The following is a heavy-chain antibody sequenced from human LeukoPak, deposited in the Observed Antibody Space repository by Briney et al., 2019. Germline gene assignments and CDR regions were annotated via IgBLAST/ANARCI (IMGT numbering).Heavy chain of an antibody. CDR2: IYYSGST. D-gene: IGHD1-26*01. V-gene: IGHV4-59*08. CDR1: SASITSYY. CDR3: ARGNSGSYYVAFDY. J-gene: IGHJ4*02. Sequence: SETLSLTCTASSASITSYYWSWIRQPPGKGLEWIGQIYYSGSTNYNPSLKSRVTISVDTSKNQFSLKLSSVTAADTAVYYCARGNSGSYYVAFDYWGQGTLVTVSS.